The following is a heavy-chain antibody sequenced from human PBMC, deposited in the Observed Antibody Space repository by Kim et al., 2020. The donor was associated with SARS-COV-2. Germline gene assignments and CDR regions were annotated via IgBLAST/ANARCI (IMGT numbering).Heavy chain of an antibody. CDR3: ARVLTSGWSYFDY. D-gene: IGHD6-19*01. V-gene: IGHV3-21*04. Sequence: YAAAMKSRFTITRAHARASLYLQMNSLRAEDTAVYYCARVLTSGWSYFDYWGQGTLVTVSS. J-gene: IGHJ4*02.